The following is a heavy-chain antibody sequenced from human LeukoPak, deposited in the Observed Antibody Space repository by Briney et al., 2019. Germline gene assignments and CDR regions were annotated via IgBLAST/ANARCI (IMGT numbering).Heavy chain of an antibody. CDR2: ISSSSMTT. CDR3: ARDHCSTPSCRFDY. J-gene: IGHJ4*02. V-gene: IGHV3-48*04. D-gene: IGHD2-2*01. Sequence: PGGSLRLSCAASGFILNTHSMNWVRQAPGKGLEWVSYISSSSMTTHYADSMKGRFTISRDNAKNLLYLQMNSLRAEDTAVYYCARDHCSTPSCRFDYWGQGTLVTVSS. CDR1: GFILNTHS.